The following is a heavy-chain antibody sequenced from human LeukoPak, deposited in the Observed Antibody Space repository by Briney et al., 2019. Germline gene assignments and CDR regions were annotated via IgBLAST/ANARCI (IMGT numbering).Heavy chain of an antibody. D-gene: IGHD2-15*01. CDR2: ISWNSGLI. V-gene: IGHV3-9*01. Sequence: PPGGSLRLSCVASAFTFGDYAMHWVRQAPGKGLEWVSGISWNSGLIGYADSAKGRFTISRDNTKNSLYLQMNSLRTEDTALYYCAKDRTATPDAFDIWGQGTMVTVSS. J-gene: IGHJ3*02. CDR3: AKDRTATPDAFDI. CDR1: AFTFGDYA.